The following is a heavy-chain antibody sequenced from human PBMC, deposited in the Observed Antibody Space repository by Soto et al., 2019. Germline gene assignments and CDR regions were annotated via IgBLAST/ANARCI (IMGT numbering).Heavy chain of an antibody. Sequence: ESGGGLVQPGGSLRLSCAVSGFTFSTYAMSWVRQAPGKGLEWLSAITPGGDWAWYADSVKGRSTISRDNSKNTLYLQMDSLSAEDTALYYCAKGSASARPYYFDFWGQGTLVTVSS. CDR2: ITPGGDWA. V-gene: IGHV3-23*01. J-gene: IGHJ4*02. CDR1: GFTFSTYA. D-gene: IGHD6-6*01. CDR3: AKGSASARPYYFDF.